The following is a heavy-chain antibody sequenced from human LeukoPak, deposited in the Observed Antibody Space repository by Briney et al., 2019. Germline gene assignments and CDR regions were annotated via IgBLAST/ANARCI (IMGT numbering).Heavy chain of an antibody. V-gene: IGHV3-7*01. J-gene: IGHJ6*02. Sequence: GGSLRLSCAASGFTFSSYWMSWVRQAPGKGLEWVANIKQDGSEKYYVDSAKGRFTISRDNAKNSLYLQMNSLRAEDTAVYYCARDYYGSGTGYYYYGMDVWAKGPRSPSP. CDR1: GFTFSSYW. CDR3: ARDYYGSGTGYYYYGMDV. D-gene: IGHD3-10*01. CDR2: IKQDGSEK.